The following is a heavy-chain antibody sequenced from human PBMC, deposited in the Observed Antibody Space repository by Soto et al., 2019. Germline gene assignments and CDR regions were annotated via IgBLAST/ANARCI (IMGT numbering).Heavy chain of an antibody. CDR2: IYHVGFT. V-gene: IGHV4-4*02. CDR1: GASVSSSHW. CDR3: TRVRPPTSTRQPAVLYYFDY. J-gene: IGHJ4*02. D-gene: IGHD5-12*01. Sequence: QVHLQESGPGLVKPSGTLSLTCAVSGASVSSSHWWTWGRQPPGKGLEWIGEIYHVGFTSYTPSRKSGVSKSIDKSRNQFSLKLSSVTAAATAVYYCTRVRPPTSTRQPAVLYYFDYWGQGTLVTVSS.